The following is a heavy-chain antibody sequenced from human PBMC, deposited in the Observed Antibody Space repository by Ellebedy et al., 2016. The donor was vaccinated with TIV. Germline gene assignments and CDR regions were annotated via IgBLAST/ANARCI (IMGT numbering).Heavy chain of an antibody. CDR3: AREGDYYGSGSYENYFDY. V-gene: IGHV3-23*01. CDR2: ISGSGGST. Sequence: GESLKISCAASGFTFSSYAMSWVRQAPGKGLEWVSAISGSGGSTYYADSVKGRFTISRDNSKNTLYLQMNSLRAEDTAVYYCAREGDYYGSGSYENYFDYWGQGTLVTVSS. J-gene: IGHJ4*02. CDR1: GFTFSSYA. D-gene: IGHD3-10*01.